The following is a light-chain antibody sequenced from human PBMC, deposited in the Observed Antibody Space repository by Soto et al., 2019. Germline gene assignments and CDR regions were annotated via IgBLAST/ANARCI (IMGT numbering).Light chain of an antibody. Sequence: DIQMPQSPSSVSASVGDRVTITCRASQGVSTWLAWYQQKPGKAPNLLIYTASSLQSGVPSRFSGSGSGTDFTLNISSLQPDDFATYYCQQNYRATPWTFGQGTKVDI. CDR2: TAS. J-gene: IGKJ1*01. CDR3: QQNYRATPWT. CDR1: QGVSTW. V-gene: IGKV1-12*01.